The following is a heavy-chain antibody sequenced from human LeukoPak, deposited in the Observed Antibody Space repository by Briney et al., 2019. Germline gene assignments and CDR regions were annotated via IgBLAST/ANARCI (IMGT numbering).Heavy chain of an antibody. CDR3: ARDCRDGVCYDY. J-gene: IGHJ4*02. CDR1: GYTFTSYG. Sequence: ASEKVSRKASGYTFTSYGISWVRQAPGQGLEWMGWISAYNGNTNYAQKLQGRVTMTTDTSTSTAYMELRSLRSDDTAVYYCARDCRDGVCYDYWGQGTLVTVSS. CDR2: ISAYNGNT. V-gene: IGHV1-18*01. D-gene: IGHD2-8*01.